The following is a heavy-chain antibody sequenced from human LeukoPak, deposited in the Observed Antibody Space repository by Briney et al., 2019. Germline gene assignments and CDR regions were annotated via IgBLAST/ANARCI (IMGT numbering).Heavy chain of an antibody. CDR1: GGTFSSYA. V-gene: IGHV1-69*05. J-gene: IGHJ3*02. D-gene: IGHD3-10*01. CDR2: IIPIFGTA. CDR3: APAPITMVRGVITSAAFDI. Sequence: ASVKVSCKASGGTFSSYAISWVRQAPGQGLEWMGRIIPIFGTANYAQKFQGRVTITTDESTSTAYMELSSLRSEDTAVYYCAPAPITMVRGVITSAAFDIWGQGTMVTVSS.